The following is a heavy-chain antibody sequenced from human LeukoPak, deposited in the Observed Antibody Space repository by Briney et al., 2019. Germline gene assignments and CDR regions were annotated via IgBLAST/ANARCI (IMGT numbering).Heavy chain of an antibody. CDR2: IDPSGGGT. J-gene: IGHJ4*02. CDR3: ASLGSGSSPIIDFDY. CDR1: GYTFTRYY. D-gene: IGHD3-10*01. Sequence: ASVTVSCTASGYTFTRYYMHWVRQASGQGLEWMGIIDPSGGGTSYAQKFQGRVIMTRDTSTSTVYMELSSLRSEDTAVYYCASLGSGSSPIIDFDYWGQGTLVTVSS. V-gene: IGHV1-46*01.